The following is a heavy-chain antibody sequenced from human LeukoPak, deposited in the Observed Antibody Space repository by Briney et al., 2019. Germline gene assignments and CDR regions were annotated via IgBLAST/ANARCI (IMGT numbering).Heavy chain of an antibody. J-gene: IGHJ5*02. CDR3: VRQRVGYFRS. CDR1: GFTFSNYA. V-gene: IGHV3-30*01. D-gene: IGHD2/OR15-2a*01. CDR2: MSYDGSHQ. Sequence: GRSLRLSCAASGFTFSNYAMHWVSQAPGRGLEWVALMSYDGSHQYYAGSVKGRFTISRDNSNYTVFLQMNSLRTDDTAVYFCVRQRVGYFRSWGQGTQVRVSS.